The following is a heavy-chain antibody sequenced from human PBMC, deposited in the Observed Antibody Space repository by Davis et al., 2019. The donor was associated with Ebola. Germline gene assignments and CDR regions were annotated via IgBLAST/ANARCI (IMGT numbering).Heavy chain of an antibody. CDR3: AKGTVGASTGYYFDS. J-gene: IGHJ4*02. Sequence: SLKISCVASGFSFDDYAMHWVRQVPGKGLEWVSGISWKSDRMDYADSVKGRFTISRDNAKNSLYVQMNSLRLEDTAVYYCAKGTVGASTGYYFDSWGQGTLVTVSS. CDR2: ISWKSDRM. CDR1: GFSFDDYA. V-gene: IGHV3-9*01. D-gene: IGHD1-26*01.